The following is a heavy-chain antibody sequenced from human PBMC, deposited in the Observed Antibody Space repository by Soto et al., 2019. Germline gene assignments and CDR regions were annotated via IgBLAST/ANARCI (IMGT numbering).Heavy chain of an antibody. Sequence: SETLSLTCAVSGGSSSSSVWLSWVRQSPGRGLEWIGEIYHSGSTNYNPSLKSRVTISVDTSNNQFSLKVNSVTAADTALYYCARASIRGGNSASHFALDVWGQGTTVTVSS. CDR3: ARASIRGGNSASHFALDV. V-gene: IGHV4-4*02. CDR1: GGSSSSSVW. CDR2: IYHSGST. D-gene: IGHD4-4*01. J-gene: IGHJ6*02.